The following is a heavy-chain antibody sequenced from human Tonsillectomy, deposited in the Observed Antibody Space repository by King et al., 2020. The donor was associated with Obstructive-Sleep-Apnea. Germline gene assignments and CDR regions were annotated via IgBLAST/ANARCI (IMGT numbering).Heavy chain of an antibody. CDR2: INEDGSAK. Sequence: VQLVESGGGLVQPGGSLRLACAASGFAFENYWMTWVRQGRGKGLEWVATINEDGSAKYYVDSAKGRFTISRDNAKKSLYLQMNTLRAEDTAVYYCASCSGSGRYRYHYGMDVRGQGGRVTVSS. J-gene: IGHJ6*02. D-gene: IGHD3-10*01. CDR3: ASCSGSGRYRYHYGMDV. CDR1: GFAFENYW. V-gene: IGHV3-7*01.